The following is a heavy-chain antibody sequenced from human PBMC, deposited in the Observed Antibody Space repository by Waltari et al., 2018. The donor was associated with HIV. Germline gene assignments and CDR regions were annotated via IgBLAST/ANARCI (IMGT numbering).Heavy chain of an antibody. Sequence: EVPLVESGGGLVKPGGSLRLSCEASGFNFTNAWMSWVRQAPGKGLEWVGRIKSKSDGGTTDYAAPVKGRFTISRDDSKDTLYLQVNSLKTDDTAVYYCATAGSTGTTRGYWGQGTLVTVSS. CDR2: IKSKSDGGTT. CDR1: GFNFTNAW. D-gene: IGHD1-1*01. J-gene: IGHJ4*02. V-gene: IGHV3-15*01. CDR3: ATAGSTGTTRGY.